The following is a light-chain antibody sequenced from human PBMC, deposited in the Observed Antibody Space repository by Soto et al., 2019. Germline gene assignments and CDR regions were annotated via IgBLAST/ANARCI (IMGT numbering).Light chain of an antibody. CDR3: QQSFT. V-gene: IGKV1-5*03. CDR1: QSISSW. J-gene: IGKJ3*01. Sequence: DIQMTQSPSTLSASVGDRVTITCRASQSISSWLAWYQQKPGKAPKLLIYKASTLESGVPSRFSGSGSGTESTLTFSSLQPNDFATYYCQQSFTFGPGTKVDIK. CDR2: KAS.